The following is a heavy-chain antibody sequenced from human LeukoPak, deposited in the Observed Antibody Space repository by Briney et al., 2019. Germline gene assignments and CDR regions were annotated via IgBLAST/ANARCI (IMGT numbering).Heavy chain of an antibody. V-gene: IGHV4-34*01. CDR2: INHSGST. Sequence: PSETLSPTCAVYGGSFSGYYWSWIRQPPGKGLEWIGEINHSGSTNYNPSLKSRVTISVDTSKNQFSLMLSSVTAADTAVYYCASSTIQLWLGHYYYMDVRGKGTTVTVSS. CDR3: ASSTIQLWLGHYYYMDV. D-gene: IGHD5-18*01. CDR1: GGSFSGYY. J-gene: IGHJ6*03.